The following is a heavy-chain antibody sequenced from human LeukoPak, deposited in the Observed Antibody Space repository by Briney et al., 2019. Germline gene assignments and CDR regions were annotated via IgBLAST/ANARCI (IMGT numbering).Heavy chain of an antibody. J-gene: IGHJ5*02. Sequence: SSETLSLTCTVSDGSISTYYWSWIRQPAGRGLEWIGRIYTTGSTNYNPSLKSRVTMSVDTSKNQFSLKPTSVTAADTAVYYCARRRLPRENWFDLWGQGTLVTVSS. CDR1: DGSISTYY. D-gene: IGHD2-15*01. CDR2: IYTTGST. V-gene: IGHV4-4*07. CDR3: ARRRLPRENWFDL.